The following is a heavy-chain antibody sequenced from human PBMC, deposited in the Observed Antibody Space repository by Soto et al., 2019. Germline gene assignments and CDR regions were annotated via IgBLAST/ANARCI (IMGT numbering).Heavy chain of an antibody. J-gene: IGHJ4*01. CDR2: ININRGDV. CDR1: GHTSTHNG. CDR3: ATGDINRGRFDY. V-gene: IGHV1-18*01. Sequence: ASVKVSCKASGHTSTHNGISWVRRAPGQGLEWMGWININRGDVNHAPKFQGRVTLTTDTSTTTAYMELRSLRLDDTAVYFCATGDINRGRFDYWGHGTLVTVSS.